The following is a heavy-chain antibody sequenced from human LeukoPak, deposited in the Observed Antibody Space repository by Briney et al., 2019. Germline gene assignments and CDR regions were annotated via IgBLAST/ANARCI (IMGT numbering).Heavy chain of an antibody. CDR3: ARLTSTMIVVVGPPVDAFDI. CDR2: IYYSGST. Sequence: SETLSLTCTASGGSISSSSYYWGWLRQPPGKGLEWIGSIYYSGSTYYNPSLKSRVTISVDTSKNQFSLKLSSVTAADTAVYYCARLTSTMIVVVGPPVDAFDIWGQGTMVTVSS. J-gene: IGHJ3*02. CDR1: GGSISSSSYY. V-gene: IGHV4-39*01. D-gene: IGHD3-22*01.